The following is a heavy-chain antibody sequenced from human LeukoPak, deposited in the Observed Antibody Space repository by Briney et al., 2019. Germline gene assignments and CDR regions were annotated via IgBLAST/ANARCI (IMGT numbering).Heavy chain of an antibody. J-gene: IGHJ6*02. CDR1: GFTFSDYW. CDR3: TRVYVPSSDESSLHGMDV. Sequence: GGSLRLSCAASGFTFSDYWMHWVRQAPGKGLMWVSRIRPDGSGTNYADSVKGRFTISRDNAKNTLYLQMNTLTAEDTAVYYCTRVYVPSSDESSLHGMDVWGQGTSVTVSS. V-gene: IGHV3-74*01. CDR2: IRPDGSGT. D-gene: IGHD3-10*01.